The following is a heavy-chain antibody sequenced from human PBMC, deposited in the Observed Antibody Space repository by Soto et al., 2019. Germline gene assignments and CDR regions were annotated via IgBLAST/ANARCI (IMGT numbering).Heavy chain of an antibody. J-gene: IGHJ4*02. D-gene: IGHD6-13*01. CDR3: AKGSADGVPYYFEY. Sequence: GGSLRLSCAASGFGFSSYAMSWVRQAPGKGLEWVSAISDSGYSTYYADTVKGRFTISRDNSKGTLYLQMDSLRAEDTAVYYCAKGSADGVPYYFEYWGQGTLVTVSS. V-gene: IGHV3-23*01. CDR2: ISDSGYST. CDR1: GFGFSSYA.